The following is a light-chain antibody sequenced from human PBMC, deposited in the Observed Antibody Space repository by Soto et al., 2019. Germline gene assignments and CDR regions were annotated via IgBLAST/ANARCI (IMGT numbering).Light chain of an antibody. CDR3: SSYTSSNTYVV. CDR1: SSDVGGYNY. CDR2: EVS. J-gene: IGLJ2*01. V-gene: IGLV2-14*01. Sequence: QSALTQPASVSGSPGQSITISCTGTSSDVGGYNYVSWYQQRPGKAPKLMIYEVSNRPSGVSNRFSGSKSGNTASLTISGLQAEDEADYYCSSYTSSNTYVVFGGGTKGHRP.